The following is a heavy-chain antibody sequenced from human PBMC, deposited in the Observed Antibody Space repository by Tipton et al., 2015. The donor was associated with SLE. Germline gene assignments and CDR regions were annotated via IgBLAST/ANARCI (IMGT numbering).Heavy chain of an antibody. CDR2: IIPILGVG. Sequence: QVQLVQSGAEVKKPGASVKVSCKASGYTFSDFGISWVRQAPGQGLEWMGRIIPILGVGNYAQKFQGRVTITADKSTNTAYMELSSLRSEDTAVYYCAKVANWGPKATLDIWGQGTKVTVSS. CDR1: GYTFSDFG. CDR3: AKVANWGPKATLDI. J-gene: IGHJ3*02. D-gene: IGHD7-27*01. V-gene: IGHV1-69*09.